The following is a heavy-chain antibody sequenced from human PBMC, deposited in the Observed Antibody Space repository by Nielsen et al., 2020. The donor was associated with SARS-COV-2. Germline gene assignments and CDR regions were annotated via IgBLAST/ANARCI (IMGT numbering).Heavy chain of an antibody. Sequence: ASVKVSCKASGYTFTSYYMHWVRQAPGQGLEWMGIINPSGGSTSYAQKFQGRVTMTRDTSTSTVYIELSSLRSEDTAVYYCARGENYDYVWGSYRNYFDYWGQGTLVTVSS. D-gene: IGHD3-16*02. CDR3: ARGENYDYVWGSYRNYFDY. V-gene: IGHV1-46*01. CDR1: GYTFTSYY. J-gene: IGHJ4*02. CDR2: INPSGGST.